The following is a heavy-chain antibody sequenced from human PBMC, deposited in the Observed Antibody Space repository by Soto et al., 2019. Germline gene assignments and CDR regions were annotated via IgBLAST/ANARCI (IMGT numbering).Heavy chain of an antibody. J-gene: IGHJ4*02. CDR3: AKGPVVTAIPSFDY. D-gene: IGHD2-21*02. CDR1: GYTFSSYA. Sequence: EVQLLESGGGLVQPGGSLRLSCAAPGYTFSSYAMSWVRQAPGKGLEWVSAISGSGGSTYYADSVKARFTISRDNSKNTLYLQMNSLRAEDTAVYYCAKGPVVTAIPSFDYWGQGTLVTVSS. V-gene: IGHV3-23*01. CDR2: ISGSGGST.